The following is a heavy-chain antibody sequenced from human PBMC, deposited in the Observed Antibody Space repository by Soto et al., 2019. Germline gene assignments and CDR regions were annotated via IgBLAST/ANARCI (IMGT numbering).Heavy chain of an antibody. J-gene: IGHJ5*02. CDR1: GFTFSSYE. V-gene: IGHV3-48*03. CDR2: ISSSGSTI. Sequence: PGGSLRLSCAASGFTFSSYEMNWVRQAPGKGLEWVSYISSSGSTIYYADSVKGRFTISRDNAKNSLYLQVNSLRAEDTAVYYCARTPPVAWVWFDPWGQGTLVTVSS. CDR3: ARTPPVAWVWFDP. D-gene: IGHD6-19*01.